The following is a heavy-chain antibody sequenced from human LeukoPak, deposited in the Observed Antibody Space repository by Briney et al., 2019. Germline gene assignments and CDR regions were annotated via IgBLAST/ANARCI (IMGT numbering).Heavy chain of an antibody. D-gene: IGHD4-17*01. Sequence: ASVKVSCKASGYTFTSYDINWVRQATGQGLEWMGWMNPNSGNTGYAQKFQGRVTMTRNISISTAYMELSSLRSEDTAVYYCARGDTYGLGFDPWGQGTLVTVSS. V-gene: IGHV1-8*01. CDR3: ARGDTYGLGFDP. CDR2: MNPNSGNT. CDR1: GYTFTSYD. J-gene: IGHJ5*02.